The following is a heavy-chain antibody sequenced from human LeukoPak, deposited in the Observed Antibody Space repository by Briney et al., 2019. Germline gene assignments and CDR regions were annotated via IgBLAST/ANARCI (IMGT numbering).Heavy chain of an antibody. CDR3: ARPHGSGSYRQNFDY. J-gene: IGHJ4*02. CDR1: GFTFSSYE. V-gene: IGHV3-48*03. D-gene: IGHD3-10*01. Sequence: GGFLRLSCAASGFTFSSYEMHWVRQAPGKGLEWVSYISISATTIYYPDSVKGRFTISRDNAKNSLYLQMDTLRAEDTAIYYCARPHGSGSYRQNFDYWGQGTLVTVSS. CDR2: ISISATTI.